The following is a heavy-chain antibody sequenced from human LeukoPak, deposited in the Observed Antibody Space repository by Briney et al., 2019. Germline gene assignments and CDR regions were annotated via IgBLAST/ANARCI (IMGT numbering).Heavy chain of an antibody. CDR2: IGGNGAT. V-gene: IGHV3-23*01. Sequence: GGSLRLSCVGSGFTFSTSAMSWVRQAPGKGLEWVSAIGGNGATYYAESVKGRFSISRDTSRNTLYLQMNSLRAEDTAVYNCARHSSQGTFDNWGQGTLVTVSS. CDR1: GFTFSTSA. J-gene: IGHJ4*02. CDR3: ARHSSQGTFDN. D-gene: IGHD1-1*01.